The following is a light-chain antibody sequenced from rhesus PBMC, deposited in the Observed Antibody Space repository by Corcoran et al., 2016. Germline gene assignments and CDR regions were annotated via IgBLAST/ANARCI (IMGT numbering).Light chain of an antibody. Sequence: DIQMTQSPSSLSASVGDTVTITCRASQSFGSSLAWYQQKPGKAPKLLIYSASSLQSGVPSRFSGSKAGTDFTSTISSLQPEDIASYYCQQYYSYPLTFGGGTKVEIK. CDR1: QSFGSS. CDR3: QQYYSYPLT. CDR2: SAS. V-gene: IGKV1-46*01. J-gene: IGKJ4*01.